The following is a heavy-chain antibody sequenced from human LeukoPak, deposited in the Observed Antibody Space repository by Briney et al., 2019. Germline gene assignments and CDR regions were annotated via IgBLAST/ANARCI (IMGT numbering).Heavy chain of an antibody. V-gene: IGHV3-53*01. D-gene: IGHD2-2*02. CDR1: GFTVSSNY. Sequence: GGSLRLSCAASGFTVSSNYMSWVRQAPGKGLEWVSVIYSGGSTYYADSVKGRFTISRDNSKNTLYLQMNSLRAEDTAVYYCASLADHCSSTSCYMGEGYYFDYWGQGTLVTVSS. CDR2: IYSGGST. CDR3: ASLADHCSSTSCYMGEGYYFDY. J-gene: IGHJ4*02.